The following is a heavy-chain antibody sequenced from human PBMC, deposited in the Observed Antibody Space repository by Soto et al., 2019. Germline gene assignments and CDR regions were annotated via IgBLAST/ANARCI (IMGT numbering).Heavy chain of an antibody. J-gene: IGHJ6*02. CDR2: TYSSGFA. D-gene: IGHD2-2*01. V-gene: IGHV4-39*07. CDR3: ARTRGSAVSFYFYGLDV. CDR1: GGSINGNNCS. Sequence: PSETLSLTCSISGGSINGNNCSGGWILQPPGRGLEWIGNTYSSGFAYYDPSFKSRASISVDTSKSQVFLKLTSVTAADTALDYCARTRGSAVSFYFYGLDVWGHGTTVTVSS.